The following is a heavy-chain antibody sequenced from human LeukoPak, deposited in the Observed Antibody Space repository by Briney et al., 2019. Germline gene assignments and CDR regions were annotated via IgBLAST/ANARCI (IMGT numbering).Heavy chain of an antibody. J-gene: IGHJ5*02. V-gene: IGHV3-30*03. CDR2: ISQDGGTK. Sequence: GGSLRLSCAVSGFSIGNYGTHWVRQAPDKGRECVAMISQDGGTKHYGDTVKGRLTISRDNSENTLYLQTNSLRVEETAVYYCARDWGSSGWYNWFDPWGQGTLVTVSS. CDR1: GFSIGNYG. D-gene: IGHD6-19*01. CDR3: ARDWGSSGWYNWFDP.